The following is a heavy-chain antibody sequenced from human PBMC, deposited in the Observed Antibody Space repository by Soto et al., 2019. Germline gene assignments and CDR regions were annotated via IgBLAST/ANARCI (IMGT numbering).Heavy chain of an antibody. Sequence: QVQLVQSGAEVKKPGASVKVSCKASGYTFTSYYMHWVRQAPGQGLEWMGIINPSGGSTSYAQKFPGRVTMTRETDTRTVYMELSSLRSEDTAVYYCANSRSRYRNLFDYWGQGTLVTVSS. J-gene: IGHJ4*02. CDR1: GYTFTSYY. CDR2: INPSGGST. D-gene: IGHD3-9*01. CDR3: ANSRSRYRNLFDY. V-gene: IGHV1-46*03.